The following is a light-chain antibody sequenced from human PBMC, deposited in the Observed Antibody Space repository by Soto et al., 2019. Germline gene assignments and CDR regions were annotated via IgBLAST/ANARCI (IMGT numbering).Light chain of an antibody. CDR1: SGHNSYA. Sequence: QPVLTQPPSASASLGASVKLTCTLSSGHNSYAIAWHQQQPEKGPRYLMKLNSDGSHSKGDGIPDRFSGSSSGAERYLTISSLKSEDEAAYYCQTWSTDIRVFGGGTKLTVL. J-gene: IGLJ3*02. V-gene: IGLV4-69*01. CDR3: QTWSTDIRV. CDR2: LNSDGSH.